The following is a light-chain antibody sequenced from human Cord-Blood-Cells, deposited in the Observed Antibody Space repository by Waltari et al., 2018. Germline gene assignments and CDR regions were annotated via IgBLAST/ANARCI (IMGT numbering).Light chain of an antibody. V-gene: IGLV2-23*01. CDR1: SSDVGSYNL. J-gene: IGLJ3*02. CDR3: CSYAGSSTWV. CDR2: EGS. Sequence: QSALTHPAPVSVSPRQSITLSCTGTSSDVGSYNLVSSYQQHPGKAPKLMIYEGSKRPSGVSNRFSGSKAGNTASLTISGLQAEDEADYYCCSYAGSSTWVFGGGTKLTVL.